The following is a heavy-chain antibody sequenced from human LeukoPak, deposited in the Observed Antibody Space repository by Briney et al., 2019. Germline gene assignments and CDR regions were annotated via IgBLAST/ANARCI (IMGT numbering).Heavy chain of an antibody. J-gene: IGHJ4*02. Sequence: GGSLRLSCAASGFTFSSYGMHWVRQAPGKGLEWVAVISYDGSNKYYADSVKGRFTISRDNSKNTLYLQVNSLRAEDTAVYYCAKGGIVEFDYWGQGTLVTVSS. CDR2: ISYDGSNK. CDR3: AKGGIVEFDY. CDR1: GFTFSSYG. V-gene: IGHV3-30*18. D-gene: IGHD1-26*01.